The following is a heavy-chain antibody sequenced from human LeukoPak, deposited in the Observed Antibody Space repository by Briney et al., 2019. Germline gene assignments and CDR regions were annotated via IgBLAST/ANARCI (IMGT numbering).Heavy chain of an antibody. CDR2: INHSGST. Sequence: PSETLSLTCAVYGGSFSGYYWSWIRQPPGKGLEWIGEINHSGSTNYNPSLKSRVTISVDTSKNQFSLKLSSVTAADTAVYYCARGGRGVSAARQFKPGDWFDPWGQGTLVTVS. J-gene: IGHJ5*02. D-gene: IGHD2-2*01. CDR3: ARGGRGVSAARQFKPGDWFDP. CDR1: GGSFSGYY. V-gene: IGHV4-34*01.